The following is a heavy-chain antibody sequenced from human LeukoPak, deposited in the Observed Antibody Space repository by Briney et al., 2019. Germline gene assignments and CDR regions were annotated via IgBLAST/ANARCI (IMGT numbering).Heavy chain of an antibody. Sequence: ASVNVSCKASGYTFTSYGISWVRQAPGQGLEWMGWISAYNGNTNYAQKLQGRVTMTTDTSTSTAYMELRSLRSDDTAVYYCARDLYNWNYKAFDYWGQGTLVTVSS. CDR1: GYTFTSYG. J-gene: IGHJ4*02. D-gene: IGHD1-7*01. V-gene: IGHV1-18*01. CDR2: ISAYNGNT. CDR3: ARDLYNWNYKAFDY.